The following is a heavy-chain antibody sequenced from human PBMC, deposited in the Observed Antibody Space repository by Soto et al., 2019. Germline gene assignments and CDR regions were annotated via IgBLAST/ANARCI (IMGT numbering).Heavy chain of an antibody. J-gene: IGHJ4*02. CDR3: ARLSRDGYNSGFDY. CDR2: IYYSGST. Sequence: SETLSLTCTVSGGSISSGGYCWSWIRQHPGKGLEWIGYIYYSGSTYYNPSLKSRVTISVDTSKNQFSLKLSSVTAADTAVYYCARLSRDGYNSGFDYWGQGTLVTVSS. V-gene: IGHV4-31*03. D-gene: IGHD5-12*01. CDR1: GGSISSGGYC.